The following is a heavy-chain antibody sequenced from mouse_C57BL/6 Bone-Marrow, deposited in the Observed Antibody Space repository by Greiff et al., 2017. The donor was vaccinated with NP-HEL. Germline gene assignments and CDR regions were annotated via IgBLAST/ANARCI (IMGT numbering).Heavy chain of an antibody. V-gene: IGHV1-19*01. CDR1: GFTFTDYY. Sequence: EVQLVESGPVLVKPGASVKMSCKASGFTFTDYYMNWVKQSHGKSLEWIGVINPYNGGTSYNQKFKGKATLTVDKSSSTAYMELNSLTSEDSAVYYCARSGVTTKYYAMDCWGQGASVTVSS. D-gene: IGHD2-12*01. CDR2: INPYNGGT. J-gene: IGHJ4*01. CDR3: ARSGVTTKYYAMDC.